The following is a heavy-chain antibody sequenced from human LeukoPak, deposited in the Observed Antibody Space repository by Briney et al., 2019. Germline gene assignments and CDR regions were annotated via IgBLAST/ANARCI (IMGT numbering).Heavy chain of an antibody. V-gene: IGHV4-59*01. D-gene: IGHD1-14*01. Sequence: PSETLSLTCAVYGGSFSGYYWSWIRQPPGKGLEWIGYIFYSGNTNYNPSLKSRVTISLDTSKNQFSLKLSSVTAADTAVYYCARLAAPPRNYFDYWGQGTLVIVSS. J-gene: IGHJ4*02. CDR1: GGSFSGYY. CDR3: ARLAAPPRNYFDY. CDR2: IFYSGNT.